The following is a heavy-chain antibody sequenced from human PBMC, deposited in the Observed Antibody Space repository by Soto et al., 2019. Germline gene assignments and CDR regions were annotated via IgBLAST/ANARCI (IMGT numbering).Heavy chain of an antibody. CDR2: INAGNGNT. Sequence: EASVKVSCKASGYTFTSYAMHWVRQAPGQRLEWMGWINAGNGNTKYSQKFQGRVTITRDTSASTAYMELSSLRSEDTAVYYCAIHSSSWSGDFDPWGQGTLVTVSS. J-gene: IGHJ5*02. D-gene: IGHD6-13*01. CDR1: GYTFTSYA. V-gene: IGHV1-3*01. CDR3: AIHSSSWSGDFDP.